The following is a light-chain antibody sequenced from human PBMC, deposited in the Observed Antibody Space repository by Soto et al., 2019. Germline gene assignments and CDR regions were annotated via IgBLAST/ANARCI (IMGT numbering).Light chain of an antibody. Sequence: QSALTQPASVSGSPGQSITISCTGTSSDVGGYNYVSWYQQHPGKAPKLMIYEVINRPSGVSNRFSGSKSGNTASLTISGLQAEDEANYYCSSYTSISTPGGVFGGGTKVTVL. J-gene: IGLJ2*01. CDR1: SSDVGGYNY. CDR3: SSYTSISTPGGV. CDR2: EVI. V-gene: IGLV2-14*01.